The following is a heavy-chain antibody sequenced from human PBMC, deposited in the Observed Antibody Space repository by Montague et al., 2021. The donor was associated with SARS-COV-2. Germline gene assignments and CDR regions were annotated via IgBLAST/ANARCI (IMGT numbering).Heavy chain of an antibody. V-gene: IGHV4-59*01. CDR2: ISHSGTT. CDR1: GGSISPYY. CDR3: ARGWERTMYYFDY. J-gene: IGHJ4*02. Sequence: SETLSLTCSVAGGSISPYYWSWFRQPAGKRLEWLGYISHSGTTDXNPSLKGRVTLSLDTSKMQFSLRLGSVAAADAAVYFCARGWERTMYYFDYWGQGSLVSVSS. D-gene: IGHD1-26*01.